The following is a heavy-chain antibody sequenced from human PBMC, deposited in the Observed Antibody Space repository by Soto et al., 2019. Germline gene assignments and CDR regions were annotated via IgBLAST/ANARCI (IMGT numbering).Heavy chain of an antibody. CDR1: GYTFGHFY. D-gene: IGHD3-9*01. CDR3: ARDEGGYDILTGYYKAHHFDQ. Sequence: QVQLVQSGAEVKRPGDSVKVSCQASGYTFGHFYITWVRQAPGQGLEWMGASSPHNRNTNYAEKFRGRVTMTTDTSTTTAYMELRSLRYDDTAVYYCARDEGGYDILTGYYKAHHFDQWGQGALVTVSS. V-gene: IGHV1-18*01. CDR2: SSPHNRNT. J-gene: IGHJ4*02.